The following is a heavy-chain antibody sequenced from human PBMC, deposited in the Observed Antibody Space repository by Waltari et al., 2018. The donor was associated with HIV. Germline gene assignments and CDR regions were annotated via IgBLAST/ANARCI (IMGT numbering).Heavy chain of an antibody. D-gene: IGHD1-1*01. CDR2: MYSDGTT. V-gene: IGHV3-66*04. CDR1: GFTGGSGY. Sequence: EVQLVESGGDLVQPGGSLRLSCAASGFTGGSGYLIWLRQAPGEGLEWVSVMYSDGTTYYAGSVKGRFTISRDNSKNTLYLQMSSLRGEDTAVYYCARQRNWNEDFDDWGQGTLVTVSS. J-gene: IGHJ4*02. CDR3: ARQRNWNEDFDD.